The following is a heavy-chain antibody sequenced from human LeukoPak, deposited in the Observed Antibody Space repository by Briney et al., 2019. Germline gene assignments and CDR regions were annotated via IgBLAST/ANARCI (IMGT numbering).Heavy chain of an antibody. D-gene: IGHD3-10*01. V-gene: IGHV3-53*01. Sequence: GGSLRLSCAASGFTFSSYAMHWVRQAPGKGLEWVSVIYSGGSTYYADSVKGRFAISRDNSKNTLYLQMNSLRAEDTAVYYCARVAGSGLPFDYWGQGTLVTVSS. CDR2: IYSGGST. CDR3: ARVAGSGLPFDY. J-gene: IGHJ4*02. CDR1: GFTFSSYA.